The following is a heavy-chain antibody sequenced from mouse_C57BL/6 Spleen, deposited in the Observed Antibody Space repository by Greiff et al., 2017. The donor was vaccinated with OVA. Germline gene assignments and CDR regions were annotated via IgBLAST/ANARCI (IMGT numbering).Heavy chain of an antibody. Sequence: EVQLQQSGPELVKPGASVKISCKASGYSFTGYYMNWVKQSPEKSLEWIGEINPSTGGTTYNQKFKAKATLTVDKSSSTAYMQLKSLTSEDSAVYYCARLRGRGYFDVWGTGTTVTVSS. CDR3: ARLRGRGYFDV. CDR1: GYSFTGYY. V-gene: IGHV1-42*01. CDR2: INPSTGGT. J-gene: IGHJ1*03. D-gene: IGHD3-3*01.